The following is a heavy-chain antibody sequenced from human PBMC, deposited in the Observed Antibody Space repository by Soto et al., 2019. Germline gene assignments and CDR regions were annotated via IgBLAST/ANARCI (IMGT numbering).Heavy chain of an antibody. CDR1: GFTFGSYA. D-gene: IGHD2-2*03. Sequence: PGGSLRLSCAASGFTFGSYAMSWVRQAPGKGLEWVSAIRGSGADTFYADSVEGRFTISRDNLKNTLYLQMNSLRAEDTATYYCARATSDNGGYLRLDPWGQGTPVTVSS. CDR2: IRGSGADT. V-gene: IGHV3-23*01. J-gene: IGHJ5*02. CDR3: ARATSDNGGYLRLDP.